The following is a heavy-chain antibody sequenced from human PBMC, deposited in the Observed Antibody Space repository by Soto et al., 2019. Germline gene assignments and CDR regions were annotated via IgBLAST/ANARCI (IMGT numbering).Heavy chain of an antibody. V-gene: IGHV3-23*01. J-gene: IGHJ4*02. CDR3: AKVGWLGYSSSWYYFDN. CDR1: GFTFSSYA. CDR2: FGGSDGKT. Sequence: GGSLRLSCAASGFTFSSYAMSWVRQAPGKGLEWVSGFGGSDGKTYYADSVRGRFTVSRDNSKNMLFLQMNSLIAEDTAVYYCAKVGWLGYSSSWYYFDNWGRGTLVTVSS. D-gene: IGHD6-13*01.